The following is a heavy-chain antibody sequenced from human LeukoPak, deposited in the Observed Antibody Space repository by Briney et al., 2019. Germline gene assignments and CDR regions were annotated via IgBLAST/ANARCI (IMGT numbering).Heavy chain of an antibody. J-gene: IGHJ4*02. Sequence: PGGSLRLSCKASGFTFSSYAMTWVRQAPGKGLEWVSVMGGSGDSPKYADSVKGRFTMSRDSSRNTVYLQMNRLRPDDTAVYYCARDWSADYWGQGTLVTVSS. V-gene: IGHV3-23*01. CDR1: GFTFSSYA. CDR3: ARDWSADY. CDR2: MGGSGDSP.